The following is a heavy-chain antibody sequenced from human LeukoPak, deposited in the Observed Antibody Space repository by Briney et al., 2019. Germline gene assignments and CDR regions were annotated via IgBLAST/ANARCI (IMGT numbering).Heavy chain of an antibody. V-gene: IGHV1-69*05. CDR3: AREIAARDYYYMDV. CDR1: GGTFSSYA. CDR2: IIPIFGTA. Sequence: ASAKVSCKASGGTFSSYAISWVRQAPGQGLEWMGGIIPIFGTANYAQKFQGRVTITTDESASTADMELSSLRSEDTAVYYCAREIAARDYYYMDVWGKGTTVTVSS. J-gene: IGHJ6*03. D-gene: IGHD6-6*01.